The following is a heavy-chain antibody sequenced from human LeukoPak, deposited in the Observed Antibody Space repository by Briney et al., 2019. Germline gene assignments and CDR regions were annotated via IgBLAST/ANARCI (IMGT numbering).Heavy chain of an antibody. CDR2: INSDGSST. D-gene: IGHD3-10*01. CDR3: ARAVWFGELLAYYYYYGMDV. V-gene: IGHV3-74*01. Sequence: GGSLRLSCAASGFTFSSYEMNWVRQAPGKGLEWVSRINSDGSSTSYADSVKGRFTISRDNAKNTLYLQMNSLRAEDTAVYYCARAVWFGELLAYYYYYGMDVWGQGTTVTVSS. J-gene: IGHJ6*02. CDR1: GFTFSSYE.